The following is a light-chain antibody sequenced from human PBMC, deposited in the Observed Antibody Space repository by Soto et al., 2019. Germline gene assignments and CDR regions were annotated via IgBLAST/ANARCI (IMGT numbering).Light chain of an antibody. J-gene: IGKJ1*01. V-gene: IGKV1-5*01. CDR1: ESSRTW. CDR2: DAS. Sequence: DIQMTQSPSPLSASIGDRVTITCRASESSRTWLAWYQHKPGKAAKFLIYDASSLESGVPSRFSGSGSGTECTLTISSLQPDDFATYYCQQYNNYPRTFGEGTKVDIK. CDR3: QQYNNYPRT.